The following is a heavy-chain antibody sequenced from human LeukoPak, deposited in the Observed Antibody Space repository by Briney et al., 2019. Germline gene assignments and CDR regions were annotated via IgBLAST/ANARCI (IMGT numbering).Heavy chain of an antibody. Sequence: GASVKVSCKTSGYTFTNYGLSWVRQAPGQGLEWMGWISPYNVNTHYAQKFQGRVTVTADTSTSTAYMELRSLTSDDTAVYSCTRTVLDCTHGVCYDYWGQGTLVTVSS. CDR2: ISPYNVNT. CDR3: TRTVLDCTHGVCYDY. J-gene: IGHJ4*02. V-gene: IGHV1-18*01. CDR1: GYTFTNYG. D-gene: IGHD2-8*01.